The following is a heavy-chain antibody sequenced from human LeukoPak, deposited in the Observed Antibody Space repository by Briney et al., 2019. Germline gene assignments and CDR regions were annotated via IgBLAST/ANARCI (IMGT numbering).Heavy chain of an antibody. CDR2: IYSGGST. V-gene: IGHV3-66*01. CDR1: GFTVSSNY. CDR3: ARNRIHPDYYYYYGMDV. J-gene: IGHJ6*02. Sequence: PGRSLRPSCAASGFTVSSNYMSWVRQAPGKGLEWVSVIYSGGSTYYADSVKGRFTISRDNSKNTLYLQMNSLRAEDTAAYYCARNRIHPDYYYYYGMDVWGQGTTVTVSS.